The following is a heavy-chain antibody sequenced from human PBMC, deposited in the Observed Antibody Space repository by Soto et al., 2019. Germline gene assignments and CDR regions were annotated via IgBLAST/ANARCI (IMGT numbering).Heavy chain of an antibody. CDR1: GFNFSSYV. CDR2: IWYDGGNK. D-gene: IGHD6-19*01. Sequence: QVQLVESGGGVVQPGRSLRLSCAASGFNFSSYVMHWVRQAPGKWLEGVSVIWYDGGNKYYADSVKGRFTISRDNSKNTLYLQMNSLRAEDTAVYYCARDGQWLPRDGLRSSYYFDYWGQGTLVTVSS. J-gene: IGHJ4*02. V-gene: IGHV3-33*01. CDR3: ARDGQWLPRDGLRSSYYFDY.